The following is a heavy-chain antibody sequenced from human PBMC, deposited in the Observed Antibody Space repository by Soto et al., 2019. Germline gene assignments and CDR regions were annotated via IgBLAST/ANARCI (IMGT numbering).Heavy chain of an antibody. J-gene: IGHJ5*02. CDR1: GYTFTSYG. CDR3: ARRYDFWSGYSNWFDP. CDR2: ISAYNGNT. V-gene: IGHV1-18*01. D-gene: IGHD3-3*01. Sequence: AASVKVSCKASGYTFTSYGISWVRQAPGQGLEWMGWISAYNGNTNYAQKLQGRVTMTTDTSTSTAYMELRSLRSDDTAVYYCARRYDFWSGYSNWFDPWGQGTLVTVSS.